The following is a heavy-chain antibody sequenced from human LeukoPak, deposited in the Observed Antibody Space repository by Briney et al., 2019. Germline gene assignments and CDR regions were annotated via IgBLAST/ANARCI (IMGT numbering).Heavy chain of an antibody. CDR1: SGSISSSTFY. V-gene: IGHV4-39*01. D-gene: IGHD6-19*01. CDR2: IYYSGST. CDR3: ATEESNGWYRGYS. Sequence: NSSETLSLTCTVSSGSISSSTFYWGWIRQPPGKGLEWIGNIYYSGSTYYNPSLKSRVTMSVDTSKNQFSLKLSSVTAADTAVYYCATEESNGWYRGYSWGQGTLVTVSS. J-gene: IGHJ4*02.